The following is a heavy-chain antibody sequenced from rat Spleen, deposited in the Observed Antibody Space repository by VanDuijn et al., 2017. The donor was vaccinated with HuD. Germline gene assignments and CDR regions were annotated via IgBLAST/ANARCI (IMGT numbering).Heavy chain of an antibody. CDR3: SRQSARDTHARLRYWYFDF. J-gene: IGHJ1*01. V-gene: IGHV5-7*01. D-gene: IGHD1-5*01. Sequence: EVQLVESGGGFVQPGRSLKLSCAASGFTFSDYNMAWVRQAPKKGLEWVATISYDGSSTYYRDSVKGRFTISRDNAKITLYLQMDSLRSEDTATYYCSRQSARDTHARLRYWYFDFWGPGTMVTVSS. CDR1: GFTFSDYN. CDR2: ISYDGSST.